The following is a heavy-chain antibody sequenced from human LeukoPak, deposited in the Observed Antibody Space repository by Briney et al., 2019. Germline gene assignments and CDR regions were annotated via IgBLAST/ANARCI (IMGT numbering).Heavy chain of an antibody. J-gene: IGHJ3*02. V-gene: IGHV1-18*01. Sequence: ASVKVSCKASGYTFTSYDINWVRQATGQGLEWMGWMNPNSGNTNYAQKLQGRVTMTTDTSTSTAYMELRSLRSDDTAVYYCARDVSGFSGAFDIWGQGTMVTVSS. CDR1: GYTFTSYD. D-gene: IGHD6-25*01. CDR2: MNPNSGNT. CDR3: ARDVSGFSGAFDI.